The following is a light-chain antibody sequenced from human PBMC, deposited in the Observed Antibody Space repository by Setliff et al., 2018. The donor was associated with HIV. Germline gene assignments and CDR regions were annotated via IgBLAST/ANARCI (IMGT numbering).Light chain of an antibody. CDR3: GAWDGNLNAYV. CDR1: TSNIGSNS. CDR2: DNS. J-gene: IGLJ1*01. V-gene: IGLV1-51*01. Sequence: QSALTQTPSVSAAPRQRVTISCSGVTSNIGSNSLSWYRQSPGTAPKLLIFDNSKRASGIPNRFSGSKSGTSATLSITGLQTGDEATYYCGAWDGNLNAYVFGAGTKVTVL.